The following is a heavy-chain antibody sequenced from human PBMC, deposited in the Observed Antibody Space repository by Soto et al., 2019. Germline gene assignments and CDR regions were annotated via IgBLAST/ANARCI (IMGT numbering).Heavy chain of an antibody. D-gene: IGHD3-22*01. CDR3: ARGWYYYDSSGYAFDY. CDR1: GDTFSSYA. CDR2: IIPIFGTA. V-gene: IGHV1-69*06. J-gene: IGHJ4*02. Sequence: GASVKVSCKASGDTFSSYAISWVRQAPGQGLEWMGGIIPIFGTANYAQKFKGRVTITADKSTSTAYMELISLGSEDTAMYYCARGWYYYDSSGYAFDYWGQGTQVTVSS.